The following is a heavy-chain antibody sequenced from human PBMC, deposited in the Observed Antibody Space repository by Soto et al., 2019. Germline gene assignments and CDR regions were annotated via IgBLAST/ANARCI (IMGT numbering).Heavy chain of an antibody. CDR2: IYRSGRT. CDR3: ARETSNSPDYFDC. D-gene: IGHD4-4*01. V-gene: IGHV4-30-4*01. Sequence: PSETLSLTCTVSGGSIDSDDYYFTGIGQPPGKGLEWIGYIYRSGRTSSSPSLESRVTISMDTSKNQFSLKVNSVSAADTAVYYCARETSNSPDYFDCWGQGTLVTVSS. J-gene: IGHJ4*02. CDR1: GGSIDSDDYY.